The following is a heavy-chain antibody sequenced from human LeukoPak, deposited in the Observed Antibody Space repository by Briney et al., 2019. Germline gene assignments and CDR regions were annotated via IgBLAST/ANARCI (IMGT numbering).Heavy chain of an antibody. CDR3: ARAGRTYYYDSSGYPPSTTRADA. Sequence: SQTLSLTCTVSGGSISSGSYYWSWIRQPAGKGLEWIGRIYTSGSTNYNPSLKSRVTISVDTSKNQFSLKLSSVTAADTAVYYCARAGRTYYYDSSGYPPSTTRADAWGKGTTVTVSS. CDR1: GGSISSGSYY. D-gene: IGHD3-22*01. J-gene: IGHJ6*04. V-gene: IGHV4-61*02. CDR2: IYTSGST.